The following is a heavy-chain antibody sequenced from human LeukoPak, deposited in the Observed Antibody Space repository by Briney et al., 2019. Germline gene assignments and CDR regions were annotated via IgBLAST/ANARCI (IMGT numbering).Heavy chain of an antibody. J-gene: IGHJ6*03. CDR3: SKAGGPTGYIVLCYMDV. Sequence: GGSLRLSCAASGFTFNNIAMSWVRQAPGKGLEWVSTIRGSGDTAYYADSVKGRFTISIDNSKATLYLQMNSLRAEATAVYYCSKAGGPTGYIVLCYMDVWGKGTTVTVSS. V-gene: IGHV3-23*01. D-gene: IGHD5-24*01. CDR1: GFTFNNIA. CDR2: IRGSGDTA.